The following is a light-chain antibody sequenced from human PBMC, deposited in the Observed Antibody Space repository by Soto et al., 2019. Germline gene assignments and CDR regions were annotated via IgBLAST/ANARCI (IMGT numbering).Light chain of an antibody. J-gene: IGKJ4*01. CDR3: QQYDSYCT. CDR1: QSIGRW. CDR2: DAS. Sequence: DIQMTQSPSTLSAFVGDRVTITCRASQSIGRWLAWYQQKPGKAPKLLIYDASSLESGVPSRFSGSGSGTEFTLTISSLQPDDSATYYCQQYDSYCTFGGGTKVDI. V-gene: IGKV1-5*01.